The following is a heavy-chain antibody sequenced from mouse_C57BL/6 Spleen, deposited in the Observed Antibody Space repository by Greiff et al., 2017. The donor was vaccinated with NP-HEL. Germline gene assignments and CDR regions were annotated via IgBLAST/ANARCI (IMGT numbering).Heavy chain of an antibody. V-gene: IGHV1-50*01. Sequence: QVQLQQPGAELVKPGASVKLSCKASGYTFTSYWMQWVKQRPGQGLEWIGEIEPSDSYTNYNQKFTGKATLTVDTSSSTAYMQLSSLTSEDSAVYYCARKPYYYGTGFDYWGQGTTLTVSS. J-gene: IGHJ2*01. CDR1: GYTFTSYW. D-gene: IGHD1-1*01. CDR3: ARKPYYYGTGFDY. CDR2: IEPSDSYT.